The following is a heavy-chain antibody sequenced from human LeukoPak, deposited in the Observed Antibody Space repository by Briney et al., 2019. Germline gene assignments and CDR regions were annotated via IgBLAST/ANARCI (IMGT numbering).Heavy chain of an antibody. D-gene: IGHD3-22*01. CDR1: GFTFGDYA. V-gene: IGHV3-49*04. CDR2: IRSKAYGGTT. CDR3: TREGTSGYFHYFDY. Sequence: QPGRSLRPSXTASGFTFGDYAMSWVRQAPGKGLEWVGFIRSKAYGGTTEYAASVKGGFTISRDDSKSIAYLQMNSLKTEDTAVYYCTREGTSGYFHYFDYWGQGTLVTVSS. J-gene: IGHJ4*02.